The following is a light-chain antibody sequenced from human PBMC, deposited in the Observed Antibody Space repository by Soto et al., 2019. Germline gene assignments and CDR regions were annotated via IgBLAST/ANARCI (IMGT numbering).Light chain of an antibody. V-gene: IGKV1-39*01. Sequence: DIQMTQSPASLSASVGDRVTITCRASQSISNYLNWYQQKPGKAPNLLIYAASSLRSGVPSRFSGSGSGTDFNLTISSLRPEDCATYSCQQFYTTLFTFGPGTNVEIK. J-gene: IGKJ3*01. CDR3: QQFYTTLFT. CDR1: QSISNY. CDR2: AAS.